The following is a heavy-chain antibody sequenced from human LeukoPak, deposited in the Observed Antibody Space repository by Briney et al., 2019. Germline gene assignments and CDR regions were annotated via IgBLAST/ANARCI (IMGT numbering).Heavy chain of an antibody. J-gene: IGHJ4*02. CDR1: GGSISSSSYY. Sequence: SETLSLTCTVSGGSISSSSYYWGWIRQPPGKGLEWIGSIYYSGSTYYNPSLKSRVTISVDTSKNQFSLKLSSVTTADTAVYYCARGDMTTVTTMGYWGQGTLVTVSS. CDR2: IYYSGST. CDR3: ARGDMTTVTTMGY. V-gene: IGHV4-39*07. D-gene: IGHD4-17*01.